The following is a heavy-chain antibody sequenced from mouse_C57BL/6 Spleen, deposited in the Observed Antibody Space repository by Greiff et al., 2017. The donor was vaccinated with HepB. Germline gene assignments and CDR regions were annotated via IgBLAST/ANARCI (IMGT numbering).Heavy chain of an antibody. V-gene: IGHV1-82*01. CDR1: GYAFSSSW. D-gene: IGHD2-3*01. CDR2: IYPGDGDT. J-gene: IGHJ3*01. Sequence: VQLQQSGPELVKPGASVKISCKASGYAFSSSWMNWVKQRPGKGLEWIGRIYPGDGDTNYNGKFKGKATLTADKSSSTAYMQLSSLTSEDSAVYFCAREGGYYEAWFAYWGQGTLVTVSA. CDR3: AREGGYYEAWFAY.